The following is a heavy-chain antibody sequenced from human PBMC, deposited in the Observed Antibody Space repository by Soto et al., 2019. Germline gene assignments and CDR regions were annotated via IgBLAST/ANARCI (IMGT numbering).Heavy chain of an antibody. J-gene: IGHJ4*02. CDR1: GGSISSSSYY. CDR2: IYYSGST. D-gene: IGHD3-10*01. CDR3: ARQRNYGSGYYFDY. Sequence: QLQLQESGPGLVKPSETLSLTCTVSGGSISSSSYYWGWIRQPPGKGLEWIGSIYYSGSTYYNPSLKSRVTISVDTSKNQFSLKLSSVTAADTAVYYCARQRNYGSGYYFDYWGQGTLVTVSS. V-gene: IGHV4-39*01.